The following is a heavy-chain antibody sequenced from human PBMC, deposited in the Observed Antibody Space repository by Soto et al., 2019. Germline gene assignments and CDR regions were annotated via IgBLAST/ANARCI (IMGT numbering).Heavy chain of an antibody. CDR1: EFTVSDNY. Sequence: EVQLVESGGGLVQPGGSLRLSCAASEFTVSDNYMTWVRQAPGKGLEWVSLISGAGRTYYAETVKDRVTISKDKCKNMMYLQMSSRRAVDTAVYYCASVSWGSYHLSSWGPGALVTVPP. J-gene: IGHJ5*01. CDR2: ISGAGRT. V-gene: IGHV3-66*01. D-gene: IGHD3-16*01. CDR3: ASVSWGSYHLSS.